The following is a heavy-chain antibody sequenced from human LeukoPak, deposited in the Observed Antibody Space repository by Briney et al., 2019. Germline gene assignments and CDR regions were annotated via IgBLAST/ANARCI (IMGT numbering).Heavy chain of an antibody. CDR2: INPNSGGT. D-gene: IGHD6-13*01. V-gene: IGHV1-2*02. Sequence: ASVKVSCKASGYTFTGYYMHWVRQAPGQGREWMGWINPNSGGTNYAQKFQGRVTMTRDTSISTAYMELSRLRSDDTAVYYCARAKRIAAAGARSFDYWGQGTLVTVSS. CDR3: ARAKRIAAAGARSFDY. CDR1: GYTFTGYY. J-gene: IGHJ4*02.